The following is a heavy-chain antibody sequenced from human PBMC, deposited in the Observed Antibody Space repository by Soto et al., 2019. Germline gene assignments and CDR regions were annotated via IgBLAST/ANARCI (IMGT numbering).Heavy chain of an antibody. Sequence: GGSLRLSCAASGFTASSNYMSWVRQAPGKGLEWVSVIYSGGSTYYADSVKGRFTISRDNSKNTLYLQMNSLRAEDTAVYYCARDGPSYGYESSYYFDYWGQGTLVTVSS. CDR2: IYSGGST. D-gene: IGHD5-18*01. CDR1: GFTASSNY. J-gene: IGHJ4*02. CDR3: ARDGPSYGYESSYYFDY. V-gene: IGHV3-53*01.